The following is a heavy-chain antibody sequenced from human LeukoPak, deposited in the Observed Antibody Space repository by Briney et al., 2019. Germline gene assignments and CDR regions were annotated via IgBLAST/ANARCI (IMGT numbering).Heavy chain of an antibody. Sequence: GGSLRLSCAASGFTFSSYEMNWVRQAPGKGLEWVSSISSSSSYIYYADSVNGRFTISRDNAKNSLYLQMNSLRAEDTAVYYCARDDEYSSSSVGGYYYYMDVWGKGTTVTVSS. V-gene: IGHV3-21*01. CDR2: ISSSSSYI. J-gene: IGHJ6*03. CDR3: ARDDEYSSSSVGGYYYYMDV. D-gene: IGHD6-6*01. CDR1: GFTFSSYE.